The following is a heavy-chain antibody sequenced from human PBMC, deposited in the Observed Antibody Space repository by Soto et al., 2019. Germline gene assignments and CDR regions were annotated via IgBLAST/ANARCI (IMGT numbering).Heavy chain of an antibody. Sequence: PSETLSLTCAVYGGSFSGYYWSWIRQPPGKGLEWIGEINHSGSTNYNPSLKSRVTISVDTSKNQFSLNLSSVTAADTAVYYCARQSTDSSGYYSAAFDIWGQGTMVTVSS. CDR2: INHSGST. D-gene: IGHD3-22*01. CDR1: GGSFSGYY. CDR3: ARQSTDSSGYYSAAFDI. J-gene: IGHJ3*02. V-gene: IGHV4-34*01.